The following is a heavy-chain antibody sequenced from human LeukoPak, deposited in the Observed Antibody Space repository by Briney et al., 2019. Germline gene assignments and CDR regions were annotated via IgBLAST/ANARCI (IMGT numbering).Heavy chain of an antibody. CDR2: ISSSSSYI. CDR1: GFTFSSYS. CDR3: AKRGRSSGWLQMDRYYFDY. D-gene: IGHD6-19*01. J-gene: IGHJ4*02. Sequence: GGSLRLSCAASGFTFSSYSMNWVRQAPGKGLEWVSSISSSSSYIYYADSVKGRFTISRDNAKNSLYLQMNSLRAEDTAVYYCAKRGRSSGWLQMDRYYFDYWGQGTLVTVSS. V-gene: IGHV3-21*04.